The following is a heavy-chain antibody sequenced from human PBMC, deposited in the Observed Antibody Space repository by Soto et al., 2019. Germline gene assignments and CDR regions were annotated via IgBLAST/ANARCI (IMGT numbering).Heavy chain of an antibody. CDR1: GGSFNGYY. Sequence: SETQSLTCAVYGGSFNGYYWSWIRQPPGKGLEWIGEINHSGSTNYNPSLKSRVTISVDTSKNQFSLKLSSVTAADTAVYYCARGLGYSDWLQWRTWFDPWCHRPLLTVSA. CDR3: ARGLGYSDWLQWRTWFDP. J-gene: IGHJ5*02. V-gene: IGHV4-34*01. D-gene: IGHD3-9*01. CDR2: INHSGST.